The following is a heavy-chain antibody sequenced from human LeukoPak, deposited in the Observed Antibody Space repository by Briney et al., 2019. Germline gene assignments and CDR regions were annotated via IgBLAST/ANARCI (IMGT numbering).Heavy chain of an antibody. J-gene: IGHJ5*02. CDR3: ARHQRLAWFDP. CDR2: LYNNGRTSSGST. Sequence: SETLSLTWTVSGGSITRSYWSLIRQPPGKGLEWILYLYNNGRTSSGSTNNSPAPKGRVTIPVDTSKNQFSLNLSSVTAADTAVYYCARHQRLAWFDPWGQGTLVTVSS. CDR1: GGSITRSY. V-gene: IGHV4-59*08. D-gene: IGHD6-25*01.